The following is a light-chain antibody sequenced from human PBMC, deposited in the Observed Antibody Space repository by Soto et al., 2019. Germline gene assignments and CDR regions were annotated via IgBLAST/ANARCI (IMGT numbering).Light chain of an antibody. CDR1: QSVSSN. J-gene: IGKJ3*01. Sequence: EIVMAQSPATLSVSPGERVTLSCRASQSVSSNLAWYQQKPGQAPRLLIHGASTRATGIPARFSGSGSGTEFNLTISSLQSEDFAIYYCQQYNNWPPFTFGPGTKVDIK. CDR3: QQYNNWPPFT. CDR2: GAS. V-gene: IGKV3-15*01.